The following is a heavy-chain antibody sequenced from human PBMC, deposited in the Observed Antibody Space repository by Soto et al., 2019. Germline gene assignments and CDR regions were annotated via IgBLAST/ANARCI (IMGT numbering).Heavy chain of an antibody. CDR1: GFTFRNYA. V-gene: IGHV3-30*03. J-gene: IGHJ4*02. Sequence: QVQLVESGGGVVQSGKSLRLSCAASGFTFRNYAMHWVRQAPGKGLEWVAVISYDGNEKFYADSAEGRFAISRYKSGNTVYLQMNSLSVEDKAVYYCSRAHFDLWSCNRDYFDYWGQGALVTVSS. CDR2: ISYDGNEK. CDR3: SRAHFDLWSCNRDYFDY. D-gene: IGHD3-3*01.